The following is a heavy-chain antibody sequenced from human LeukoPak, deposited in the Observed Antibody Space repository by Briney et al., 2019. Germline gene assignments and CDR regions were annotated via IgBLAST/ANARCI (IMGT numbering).Heavy chain of an antibody. CDR2: ISYDGSNK. CDR1: GFTFSSYG. CDR3: AKTTVFSDILYGYSARQFRGPYGMDV. J-gene: IGHJ6*02. V-gene: IGHV3-30*18. D-gene: IGHD3-9*01. Sequence: GGSLRLSCAASGFTFSSYGMHWVRQAPGKGLEWVAVISYDGSNKYYADSVKGRFTISRDNSKNTLYLQMNSLRAEDTAVYYCAKTTVFSDILYGYSARQFRGPYGMDVWGQGTPVTVSS.